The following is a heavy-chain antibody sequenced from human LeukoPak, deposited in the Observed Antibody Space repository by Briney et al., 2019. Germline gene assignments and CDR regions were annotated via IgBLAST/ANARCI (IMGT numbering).Heavy chain of an antibody. D-gene: IGHD1-26*01. CDR3: VRGDGAFDI. V-gene: IGHV3-74*01. Sequence: GGSLRLSCAASGFTFDDYAMHWVRQAPGKGLVWVSRINNYGTSTSYSDSVKGRFTISRDNAKNTLYLQMNSLRAEDTAVYYCVRGDGAFDIWGQGTMVTDSS. CDR1: GFTFDDYA. J-gene: IGHJ3*02. CDR2: INNYGTST.